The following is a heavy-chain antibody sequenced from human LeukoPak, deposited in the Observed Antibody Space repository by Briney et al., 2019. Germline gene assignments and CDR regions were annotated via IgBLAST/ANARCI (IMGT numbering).Heavy chain of an antibody. CDR1: GGSFSGYY. Sequence: SETLSLTCAVYGGSFSGYYWSWIRQPPGKGLEWIGEINRSGSTNYNPSLKSRVTISVDTSKNQFSLKLSSVTAADTAVYYCARPGVYDSSGYYYPDAFDIWGQGTMVTVSS. J-gene: IGHJ3*02. D-gene: IGHD3-22*01. CDR3: ARPGVYDSSGYYYPDAFDI. CDR2: INRSGST. V-gene: IGHV4-34*01.